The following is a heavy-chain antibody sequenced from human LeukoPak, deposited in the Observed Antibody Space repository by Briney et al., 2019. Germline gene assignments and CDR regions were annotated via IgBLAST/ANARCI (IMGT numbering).Heavy chain of an antibody. CDR3: ATITSSGWYYMDV. V-gene: IGHV1-24*01. CDR2: FDPEDGET. Sequence: ASVKVSCKVSGYTLTELSMHWVRQAPGKGLEWTGGFDPEDGETIYAQKFQGRVTMTEDTSTDTAYMELSSLRSEDTAVYYCATITSSGWYYMDVWGKGTTVTISS. J-gene: IGHJ6*03. D-gene: IGHD6-19*01. CDR1: GYTLTELS.